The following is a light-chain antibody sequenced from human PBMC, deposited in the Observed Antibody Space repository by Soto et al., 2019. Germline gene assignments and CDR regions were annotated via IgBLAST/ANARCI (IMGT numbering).Light chain of an antibody. V-gene: IGKV1-39*01. CDR3: QQSYSSPWT. CDR1: QTITNY. CDR2: AAS. Sequence: DIQMTQSPSSLSASVGDRVTITCRASQTITNYLNWYQQKLGKAPKLLIYAASTLLSGVPSRFSGGGSGTDFTLTIDSLQPEDFATYYCQQSYSSPWTFGQGTKVEIK. J-gene: IGKJ1*01.